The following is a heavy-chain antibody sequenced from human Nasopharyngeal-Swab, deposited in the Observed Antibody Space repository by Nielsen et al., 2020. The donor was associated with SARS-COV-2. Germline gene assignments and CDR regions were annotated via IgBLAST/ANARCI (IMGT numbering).Heavy chain of an antibody. D-gene: IGHD6-13*01. V-gene: IGHV3-23*01. CDR3: AKDLSGIAAADDAFDI. CDR2: ISGSGGST. Sequence: GESLKISCAASGFTFSRYAMSWVRQAPGKGLEWVSAISGSGGSTYYADSVKGRFAISRDNSKNTLYLQMNSLRAEDTAVYYCAKDLSGIAAADDAFDIWGQGTMVTVSS. CDR1: GFTFSRYA. J-gene: IGHJ3*02.